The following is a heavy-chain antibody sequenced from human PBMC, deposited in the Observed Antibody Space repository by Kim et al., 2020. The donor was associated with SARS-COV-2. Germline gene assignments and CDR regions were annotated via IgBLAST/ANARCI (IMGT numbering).Heavy chain of an antibody. CDR2: IKSKTDGGTT. CDR1: GFTFSNAW. D-gene: IGHD5-12*01. Sequence: GGSLRLSCAASGFTFSNAWMSWVRQAPGKGLEWVGRIKSKTDGGTTDYAAPVKGRFTISRDDSKNTLYLQMNSLKTEDTAVYYCTTDLDIVARGRDYWGQGTLVTVSS. J-gene: IGHJ4*02. V-gene: IGHV3-15*01. CDR3: TTDLDIVARGRDY.